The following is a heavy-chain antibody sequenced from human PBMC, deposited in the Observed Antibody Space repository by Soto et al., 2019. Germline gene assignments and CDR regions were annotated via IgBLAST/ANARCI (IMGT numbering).Heavy chain of an antibody. V-gene: IGHV4-31*03. D-gene: IGHD6-6*01. CDR1: GGSISSGGYY. CDR2: IYYSRST. CDR3: ARSTIAPHLFMYPFDF. Sequence: SETLCLTCTVSGGSISSGGYYWSWVRQHPGKGLEWIGYIYYSRSTYYNPSLKSRLTISVDTSKNQLSLELNSVTAADTAVYYCARSTIAPHLFMYPFDFWGQGTLVTVSS. J-gene: IGHJ4*01.